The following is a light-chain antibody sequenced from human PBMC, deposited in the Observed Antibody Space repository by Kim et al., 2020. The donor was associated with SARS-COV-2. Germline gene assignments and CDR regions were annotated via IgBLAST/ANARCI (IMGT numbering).Light chain of an antibody. CDR1: SLGDKY. V-gene: IGLV3-1*01. J-gene: IGLJ3*02. CDR3: QAWGGNTAV. CDR2: QDT. Sequence: SYELTQPPSVSVGPGQTATIICSGDSLGDKYAYWYQQTPGQAPAVVIYQDTQRPSGIPDRFSVSNSGSTATLTISGTQARDEADYYCQAWGGNTAVFGGGTQVTVL.